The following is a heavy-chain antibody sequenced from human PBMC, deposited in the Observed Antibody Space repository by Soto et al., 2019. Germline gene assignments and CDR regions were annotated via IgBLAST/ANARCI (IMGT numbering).Heavy chain of an antibody. Sequence: GASVKVSCKASGYTFTSYGISWVRQAPGQGLEWMGWISAYNGNTNYAQKLQGRVTMTTDTSTSTAYMELRSLRSGDTAVYYCARALKVGYSSSWYVYYYGMDVWGQGTTVTVSS. CDR3: ARALKVGYSSSWYVYYYGMDV. D-gene: IGHD6-13*01. J-gene: IGHJ6*02. V-gene: IGHV1-18*01. CDR2: ISAYNGNT. CDR1: GYTFTSYG.